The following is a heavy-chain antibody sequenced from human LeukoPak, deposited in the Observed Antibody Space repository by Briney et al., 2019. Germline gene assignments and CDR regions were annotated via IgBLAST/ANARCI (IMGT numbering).Heavy chain of an antibody. CDR3: ARELLYGDYGY. D-gene: IGHD4-17*01. V-gene: IGHV4-59*01. Sequence: SETLSLTCTVSGGSISSYYWSWIRQPPGKGLEWIGYIYYSGSTNYNPSLKSRVTISVDTSKNQFPLKLSSVTAADTAVYYCARELLYGDYGYWGQGTLVTVSS. CDR2: IYYSGST. CDR1: GGSISSYY. J-gene: IGHJ4*02.